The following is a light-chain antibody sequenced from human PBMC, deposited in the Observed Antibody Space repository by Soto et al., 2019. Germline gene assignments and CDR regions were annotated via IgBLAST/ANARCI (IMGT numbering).Light chain of an antibody. J-gene: IGLJ1*01. CDR3: SSYTSSSIDV. V-gene: IGLV2-14*03. Sequence: QSALTQPASVSGSPGQSITISCTGTSSDVGGYNYVSWYQQHPGKAPKLMIYDVSNRPSGVSNRFSGSKSGNTASLTISGLQAEDEADYSCSSYTSSSIDVFGTGTKVTVL. CDR2: DVS. CDR1: SSDVGGYNY.